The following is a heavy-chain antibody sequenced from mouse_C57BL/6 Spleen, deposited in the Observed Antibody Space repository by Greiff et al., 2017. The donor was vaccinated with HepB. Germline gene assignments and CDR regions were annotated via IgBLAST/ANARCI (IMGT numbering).Heavy chain of an antibody. J-gene: IGHJ3*01. CDR3: ARVYDYAWFAY. D-gene: IGHD2-4*01. CDR2: ISDGGSYT. CDR1: GFTFSSYA. V-gene: IGHV5-4*01. Sequence: EVQRVESGGGLVKPGGSLKLSCAASGFTFSSYAMSWVRQTPEKRLEWVATISDGGSYTYYPDNVKGRFTISRDNAKNNLYLQMSHLKSEDTAMYYCARVYDYAWFAYWGQGTLVTVSA.